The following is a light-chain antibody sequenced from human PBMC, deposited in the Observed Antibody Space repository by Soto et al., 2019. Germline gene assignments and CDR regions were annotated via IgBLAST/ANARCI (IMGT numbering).Light chain of an antibody. J-gene: IGKJ5*01. Sequence: EIVWTQAPARLALCPGEGATLPCRATQSVSSYLACYQQKPGQAPRLLIYDASNRATGIPARFSGSGSGTDFTLTISSLEPEDFAVYYCQQRSNWPITFGQGTRLEI. V-gene: IGKV3-11*01. CDR3: QQRSNWPIT. CDR1: QSVSSY. CDR2: DAS.